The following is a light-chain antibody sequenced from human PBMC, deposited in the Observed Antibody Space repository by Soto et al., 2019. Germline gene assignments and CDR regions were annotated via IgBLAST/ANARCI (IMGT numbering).Light chain of an antibody. J-gene: IGKJ3*01. Sequence: EIVLTQSPATLSLSPGERATLSCRASQSVGSYLAWYQQKPGQAPRLLIYDASNRATGIPARFSGSGSGTDFTLTISSLEPEDFADYYCQQRSSWSFTFGPGTKVDIK. V-gene: IGKV3-11*01. CDR1: QSVGSY. CDR3: QQRSSWSFT. CDR2: DAS.